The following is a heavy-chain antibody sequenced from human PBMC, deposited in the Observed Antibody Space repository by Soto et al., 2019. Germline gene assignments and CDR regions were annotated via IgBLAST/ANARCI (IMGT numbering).Heavy chain of an antibody. CDR3: ARGGVDMIRGITGKRTWLDP. Sequence: QVQLQQWGDGLLKPSETLSLTCAVSGGSFSSYSWNWIRQSPGKGLEWIGDINRIGSANYNPSLTGRVTMSVDSSKNQFYLGLTSVTAADTAMYYCARGGVDMIRGITGKRTWLDPWGQGTLVIVS. CDR2: INRIGSA. V-gene: IGHV4-34*01. CDR1: GGSFSSYS. J-gene: IGHJ5*02. D-gene: IGHD3-10*01.